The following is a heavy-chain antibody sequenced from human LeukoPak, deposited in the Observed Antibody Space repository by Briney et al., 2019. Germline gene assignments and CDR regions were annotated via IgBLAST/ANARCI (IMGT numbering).Heavy chain of an antibody. D-gene: IGHD3-22*01. V-gene: IGHV1-46*01. CDR3: ARSLGYYYDNSGYPDY. CDR1: GYTFTSYY. CDR2: INPSGGST. Sequence: ASVKVSCKASGYTFTSYYMHWVRQAPGQGLEWMGIINPSGGSTSYAQKFQGRVTMTRDTSTSTVYMELSSLRSEDTAVYYCARSLGYYYDNSGYPDYWGQGTLVTVSS. J-gene: IGHJ4*02.